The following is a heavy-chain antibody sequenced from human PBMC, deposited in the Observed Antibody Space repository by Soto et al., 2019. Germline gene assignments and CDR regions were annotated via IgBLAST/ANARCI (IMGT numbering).Heavy chain of an antibody. D-gene: IGHD3-3*02. CDR2: IKPGTSDI. CDR3: ARQLRHICDS. V-gene: IGHV5-51*01. CDR1: GYKFGISC. J-gene: IGHJ4*02. Sequence: PGESLKISCNGVGYKFGISCIGSVRQMPGKGLEWMGIIKPGTSDIRYSPSCRGHVTISADEAVSTAYLQWSSLKASDTAMYYCARQLRHICDSWGQGTLVTFSS.